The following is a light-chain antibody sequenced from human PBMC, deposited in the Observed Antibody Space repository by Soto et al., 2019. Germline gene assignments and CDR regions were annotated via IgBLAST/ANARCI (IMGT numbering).Light chain of an antibody. CDR3: QQYNSFSLST. J-gene: IGKJ1*01. Sequence: IQMTQSPSTLSAPVADRVTITCRASQSISTWLAWYQQKPGKAPELLISDASSLESGVPSRFSGSGSGAEFTLTISSLQPDDFATYYCQQYNSFSLSTFGQGTKVDIK. V-gene: IGKV1-5*01. CDR1: QSISTW. CDR2: DAS.